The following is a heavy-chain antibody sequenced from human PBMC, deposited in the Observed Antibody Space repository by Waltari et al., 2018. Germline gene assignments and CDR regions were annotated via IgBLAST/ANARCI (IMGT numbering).Heavy chain of an antibody. CDR3: ARCSYGSGWSGSYDY. CDR2: INHSGST. J-gene: IGHJ4*02. CDR1: GVSFSGYY. D-gene: IGHD6-19*01. V-gene: IGHV4-34*01. Sequence: QVQLQQWGAGLLKPSETLSLTCAVYGVSFSGYYWSWIRQPPGKGLEWIGEINHSGSTNYNPSLKSRVTISVDTSKNQFSLKLSSVTAADTAVYYCARCSYGSGWSGSYDYWGQGTLVTVSS.